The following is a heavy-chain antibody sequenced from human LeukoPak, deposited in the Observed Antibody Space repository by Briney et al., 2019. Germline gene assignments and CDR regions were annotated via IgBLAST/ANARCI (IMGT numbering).Heavy chain of an antibody. CDR2: IYYSGST. V-gene: IGHV4-59*01. CDR3: ARVSSGWDRTQFDY. D-gene: IGHD6-19*01. Sequence: SETLSLACTVSGGSISSYYWSWIRQPPGKGLEWIGYIYYSGSTNYNPSLKSRVTISVDTSKNQFSLKLSSVTAADTAVYYCARVSSGWDRTQFDYWGQGTLVTVSS. J-gene: IGHJ4*02. CDR1: GGSISSYY.